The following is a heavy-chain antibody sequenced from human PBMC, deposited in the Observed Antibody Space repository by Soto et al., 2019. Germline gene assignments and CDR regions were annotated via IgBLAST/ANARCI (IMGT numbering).Heavy chain of an antibody. CDR3: ARDRPRLLWFGEFRRSGGMDV. Sequence: ASVKVSCKASGYTFTGYYTHWVRQAPGQGLEWMGWINPNSGGTNYAQKFQGRVTMTRDTSISTAYMELSRLRSDDTAVYYCARDRPRLLWFGEFRRSGGMDVWGQGTTVTVSS. V-gene: IGHV1-2*02. J-gene: IGHJ6*02. CDR2: INPNSGGT. D-gene: IGHD3-10*01. CDR1: GYTFTGYY.